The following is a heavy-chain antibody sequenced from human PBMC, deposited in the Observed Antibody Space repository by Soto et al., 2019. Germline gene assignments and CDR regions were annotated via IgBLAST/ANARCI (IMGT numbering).Heavy chain of an antibody. CDR3: ARYPLVGTTFHAFDI. J-gene: IGHJ3*02. CDR2: ISSSTSIYI. CDR1: GFTFSSYT. D-gene: IGHD1-26*01. V-gene: IGHV3-21*01. Sequence: PGGSLRLSCAASGFTFSSYTMNWVRQAPGKGLEWVSSISSSTSIYIHYADSLEGRFTISRDNAKNSLSLQMNSLRAEDTAVYYCARYPLVGTTFHAFDIWGQGTMVTVSS.